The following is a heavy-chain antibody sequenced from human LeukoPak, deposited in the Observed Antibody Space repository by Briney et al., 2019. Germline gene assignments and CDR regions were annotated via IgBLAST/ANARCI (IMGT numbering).Heavy chain of an antibody. Sequence: SSETLSLTCTVSGGSISSYYWSWIRQPAGKGLEWIGRIYTSGSTNYNPSLKSRVTMSVDTSKNQFSLKLSSVTAADTAVYYCARDGLRFLEGPPGYYYYGMDVGGQGTTVTVSS. J-gene: IGHJ6*02. V-gene: IGHV4-4*07. D-gene: IGHD3-3*01. CDR3: ARDGLRFLEGPPGYYYYGMDV. CDR1: GGSISSYY. CDR2: IYTSGST.